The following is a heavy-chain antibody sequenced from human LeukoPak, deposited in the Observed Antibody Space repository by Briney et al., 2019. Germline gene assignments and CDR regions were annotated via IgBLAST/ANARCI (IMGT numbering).Heavy chain of an antibody. J-gene: IGHJ4*02. V-gene: IGHV3-30-3*01. CDR3: ARARIVGATHRIPRPFDY. CDR2: ISYDGSNK. Sequence: GGSLRLSCAASGFTFSSYAMHWVRQAPGNGLEWVAVISYDGSNKYYADSVKGRFTISRDNSKNTLYLQMNSLRAEDTAVYYCARARIVGATHRIPRPFDYWGQGTLVTVSS. D-gene: IGHD1-26*01. CDR1: GFTFSSYA.